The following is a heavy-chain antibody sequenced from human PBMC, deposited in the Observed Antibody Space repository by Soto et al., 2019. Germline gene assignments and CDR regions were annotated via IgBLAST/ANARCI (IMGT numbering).Heavy chain of an antibody. J-gene: IGHJ6*02. D-gene: IGHD3-10*01. CDR3: TTAAGTQCYYYYNLDV. CDR1: GFTFTKAY. CDR2: IKTKADGGAT. V-gene: IGHV3-15*07. Sequence: EVQLVESGGGLVQPGGSLRLSCAASGFTFTKAYMNWVRQAPGKGLEWVGSIKTKADGGATDYAASVRDRFTISRDDSKNTLYLQMNSLKTEHTAVYYCTTAAGTQCYYYYNLDVWGQGTTVAVSS.